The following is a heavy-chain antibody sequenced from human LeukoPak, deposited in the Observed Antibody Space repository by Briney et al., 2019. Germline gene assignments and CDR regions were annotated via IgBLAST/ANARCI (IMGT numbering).Heavy chain of an antibody. V-gene: IGHV4-59*08. CDR2: INYSGSS. J-gene: IGHJ4*02. CDR3: RIAAAGTLYDY. Sequence: SETLSLTCTVSGGSISSYYWSWIRQPPGKGLEWIGYINYSGSSNYNPSLKSRVTISPDTSKNQFSLKLNSVTAADTAVYYCRIAAAGTLYDYWGQGTLVTVSS. CDR1: GGSISSYY. D-gene: IGHD6-13*01.